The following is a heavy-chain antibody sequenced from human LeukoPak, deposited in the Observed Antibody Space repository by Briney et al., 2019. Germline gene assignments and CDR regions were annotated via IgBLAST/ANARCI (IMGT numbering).Heavy chain of an antibody. D-gene: IGHD2-15*01. Sequence: SVKVSCKASGGTFSSYAISWVRQAPGQGLEWMGRIIPIFGTANYAQKFQGRVTMTRDTSTSTVYMELSSLRSEDTAVYYCASAAPHFDYWGQGTLVTVSS. J-gene: IGHJ4*02. CDR3: ASAAPHFDY. V-gene: IGHV1-69*05. CDR1: GGTFSSYA. CDR2: IIPIFGTA.